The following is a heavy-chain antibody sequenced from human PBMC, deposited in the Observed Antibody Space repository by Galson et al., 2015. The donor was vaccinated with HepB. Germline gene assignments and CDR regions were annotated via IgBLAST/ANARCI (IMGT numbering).Heavy chain of an antibody. CDR2: IGGSGGST. Sequence: SLRLSCAASGFTFISYAMSWVRQAPGKGLEWVSSIGGSGGSTYYADYVRGRFTISRDNSKNTLYLQMNSLRAEDTAVYYCAKALGSTRNFDYWGQGTLVAVAS. CDR1: GFTFISYA. J-gene: IGHJ4*02. CDR3: AKALGSTRNFDY. V-gene: IGHV3-23*01. D-gene: IGHD6-13*01.